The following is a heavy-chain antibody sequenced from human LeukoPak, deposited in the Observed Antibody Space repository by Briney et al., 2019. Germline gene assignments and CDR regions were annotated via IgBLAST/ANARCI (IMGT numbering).Heavy chain of an antibody. V-gene: IGHV1-69*13. CDR1: GGTFISYA. CDR3: ARVKYCSSTSCYPADY. D-gene: IGHD2-2*01. J-gene: IGHJ4*02. Sequence: ASVKVSCKASGGTFISYAISWVRQAPGQGLEWMGGIIPMFGTANYAQKFQGRVTITADESTSTAYMELSSLRSEDTAVYYCARVKYCSSTSCYPADYWGQGTLVTVSS. CDR2: IIPMFGTA.